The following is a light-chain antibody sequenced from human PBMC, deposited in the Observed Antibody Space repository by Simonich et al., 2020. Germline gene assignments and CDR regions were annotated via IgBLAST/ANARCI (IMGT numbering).Light chain of an antibody. CDR2: DAS. V-gene: IGKV3-11*01. J-gene: IGKJ4*01. CDR1: QSVSSY. Sequence: EIVLTQSPATLSLSPGERATLSCRASQSVSSYLAWYQQKPGQAPRLLIYDASHRATGIPARFSGSGSGTALTLTISSLEPEDFAVYYCQQRSNWPLTFGGGTKVEIK. CDR3: QQRSNWPLT.